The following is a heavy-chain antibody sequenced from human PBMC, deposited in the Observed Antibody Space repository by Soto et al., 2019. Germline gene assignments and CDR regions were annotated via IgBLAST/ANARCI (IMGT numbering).Heavy chain of an antibody. D-gene: IGHD4-17*01. CDR3: ATNLYGELFDY. CDR1: GGTFSSYT. Sequence: ASGKVSCKASGGTFSSYTISWGRQAPGQGLEWMGRIIPILGIANYAQKFQGRVTITADKSTSTAYMELSSLRSEDTAVYYCATNLYGELFDYWGQGTLVTVSS. J-gene: IGHJ4*02. CDR2: IIPILGIA. V-gene: IGHV1-69*02.